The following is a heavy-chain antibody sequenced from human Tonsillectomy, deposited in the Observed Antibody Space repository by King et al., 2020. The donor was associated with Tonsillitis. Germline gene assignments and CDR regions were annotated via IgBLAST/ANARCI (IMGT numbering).Heavy chain of an antibody. CDR2: IYYSGRT. Sequence: QLQESGPGLVKPSQTLSLTCIFSGGSISSDDYYWSWIRQQPGKGLEWIGYIYYSGRTYYNPSLKSRVTISVDTSKNHFSLKLISVTAADTAVYYCARDLYDYRWGSPGYAMDVWGQGTTVTVSS. V-gene: IGHV4-31*03. CDR3: ARDLYDYRWGSPGYAMDV. CDR1: GGSISSDDYY. D-gene: IGHD3-16*01. J-gene: IGHJ6*02.